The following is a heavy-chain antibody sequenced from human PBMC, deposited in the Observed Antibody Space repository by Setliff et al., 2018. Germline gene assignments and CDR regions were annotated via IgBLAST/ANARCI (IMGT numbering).Heavy chain of an antibody. CDR3: ARFGGSCSSSSCYASDL. Sequence: ASVKVSCKASGYTFTTYGFNWVRQAPGQGLEWMGMISTYTGKTTYAQKFQGRVTMTTDTSTGTGYMELRSLRSDDTAVYFCARFGGSCSSSSCYASDLWGQGTRVT. D-gene: IGHD2-2*01. CDR2: ISTYTGKT. V-gene: IGHV1-18*01. CDR1: GYTFTTYG. J-gene: IGHJ3*01.